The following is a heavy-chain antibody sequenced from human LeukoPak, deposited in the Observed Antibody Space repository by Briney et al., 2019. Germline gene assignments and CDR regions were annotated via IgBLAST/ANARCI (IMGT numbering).Heavy chain of an antibody. Sequence: PSETLSLTCALSGGSFRGYYWSWIRHPPGKGLEWIGEINHSGSTNYNPSPKSRVTISVDTSKNQFSLKLSSVTAADTAVYYCARGRGSTSCLDYWGQGTLVTVSS. J-gene: IGHJ4*02. V-gene: IGHV4-34*01. CDR2: INHSGST. D-gene: IGHD2-2*01. CDR1: GGSFRGYY. CDR3: ARGRGSTSCLDY.